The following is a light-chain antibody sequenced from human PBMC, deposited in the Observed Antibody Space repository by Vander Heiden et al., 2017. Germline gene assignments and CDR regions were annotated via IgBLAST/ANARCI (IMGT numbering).Light chain of an antibody. V-gene: IGLV2-14*01. Sequence: QSPLTQPASVSVSPGQSITISCAETSSDVGGYKFVSWYQQHPGKAPKLMIYDVTNRPSGVSNRFSGSKSGNTASLTISGLQAEDEADYYCSSYTSITTLGVVFGGGTKLTVL. CDR1: SSDVGGYKF. CDR3: SSYTSITTLGVV. CDR2: DVT. J-gene: IGLJ2*01.